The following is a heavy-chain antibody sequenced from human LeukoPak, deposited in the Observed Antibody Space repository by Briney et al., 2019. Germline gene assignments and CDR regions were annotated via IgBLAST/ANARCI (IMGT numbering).Heavy chain of an antibody. V-gene: IGHV3-53*01. D-gene: IGHD3-16*01. Sequence: GGSLRLSCAASGFTVSSNYMSWVRQAPGKGLEWVSVIYSGGSTYYADSVKGRFTISRDNPRNTLYLQMNTLRAEDTAVYYCAKNRGDVTSARVGCDYWGQGALVTVSS. CDR2: IYSGGST. CDR1: GFTVSSNY. J-gene: IGHJ4*02. CDR3: AKNRGDVTSARVGCDY.